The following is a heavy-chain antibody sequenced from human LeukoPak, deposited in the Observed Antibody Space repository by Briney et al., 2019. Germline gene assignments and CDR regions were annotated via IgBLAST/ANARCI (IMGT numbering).Heavy chain of an antibody. J-gene: IGHJ4*02. CDR1: GFTFDDYG. Sequence: GGSLRLFCAASGFTFDDYGMSWVRQAPGKGLEWVSGINWNGGSTGYADSVKGRFTISRDNAKNSLYLQMNSLRAEDTALYYCARGGCSGGSCYYYFDYWGQGTLVTVSS. CDR2: INWNGGST. V-gene: IGHV3-20*04. D-gene: IGHD2-15*01. CDR3: ARGGCSGGSCYYYFDY.